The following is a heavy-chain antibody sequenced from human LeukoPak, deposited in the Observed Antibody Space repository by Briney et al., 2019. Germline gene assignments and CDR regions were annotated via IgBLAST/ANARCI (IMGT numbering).Heavy chain of an antibody. Sequence: GASVKVSCKVSGYTLTELSMHWVRQAPGKGLEWMGGFDPEDGETIYAQKFQGRVTMTRDMSTSTVYMELSSLRSEDTAVYYCARSQNEYKGYACFDYWGQGTLVTVSS. J-gene: IGHJ4*02. CDR3: ARSQNEYKGYACFDY. V-gene: IGHV1-24*01. D-gene: IGHD6-6*01. CDR2: FDPEDGET. CDR1: GYTLTELS.